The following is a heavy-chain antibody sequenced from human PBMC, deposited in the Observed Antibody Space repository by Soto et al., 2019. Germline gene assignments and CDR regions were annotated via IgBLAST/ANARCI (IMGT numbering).Heavy chain of an antibody. CDR2: IIPILGIA. J-gene: IGHJ6*02. CDR3: ARQNYYGSGSHAQGLYYYYGMDV. Sequence: QVQLVQSGAEVKKPGSSVKVSCKASGGTFSSYTISWVRQAPGQGLEWMGRIIPILGIANYAQKFQGRVTITADKSTSTAYMELSSLRSEDTAVYYCARQNYYGSGSHAQGLYYYYGMDVWGQGTTVTVSS. CDR1: GGTFSSYT. V-gene: IGHV1-69*02. D-gene: IGHD3-10*01.